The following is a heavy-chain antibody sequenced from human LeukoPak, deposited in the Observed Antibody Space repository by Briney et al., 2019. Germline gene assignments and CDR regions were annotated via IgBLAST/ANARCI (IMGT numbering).Heavy chain of an antibody. CDR3: ARDAAVAVAGTGQRYYYYGMDV. CDR1: GYTFTSYA. J-gene: IGHJ6*02. CDR2: INAGNGNT. V-gene: IGHV1-3*01. D-gene: IGHD6-19*01. Sequence: ASVKVSCKASGYTFTSYAMHWVRQAPGQRLEWMGWINAGNGNTKYSQKFQGRVTITRDTSASTAYMELSSLRSEDTAVYYCARDAAVAVAGTGQRYYYYGMDVWGQGTTVTVSS.